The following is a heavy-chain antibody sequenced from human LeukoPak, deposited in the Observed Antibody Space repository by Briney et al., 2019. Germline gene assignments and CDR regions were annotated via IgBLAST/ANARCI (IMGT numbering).Heavy chain of an antibody. Sequence: PGGSLRLSCAASGFTFSSYSMNWVRQAPGKGLEWVSSISSSSSYIYYADSVKGRFTISRDNAKNSLYLQMNSLRAEDTAVYYCAREGYDYFGYYYYGMDVWGKGTMVTVSS. D-gene: IGHD5-12*01. J-gene: IGHJ6*04. CDR2: ISSSSSYI. CDR1: GFTFSSYS. V-gene: IGHV3-21*01. CDR3: AREGYDYFGYYYYGMDV.